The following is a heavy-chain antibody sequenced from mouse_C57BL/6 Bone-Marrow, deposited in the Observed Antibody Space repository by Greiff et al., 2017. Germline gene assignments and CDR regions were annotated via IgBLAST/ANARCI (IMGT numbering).Heavy chain of an antibody. D-gene: IGHD2-2*01. CDR3: ASSVLLWVRLWDY. CDR2: IYPGSGST. CDR1: GYTFTSYW. V-gene: IGHV1-55*01. Sequence: QVQLQQPGAELVKPGASVKMSCKASGYTFTSYWITWVKQRPGQGLEWIGDIYPGSGSTNYNEKFKSKATLTVDTSSSTAYMQLSSLTSEASAVYYCASSVLLWVRLWDYWGQGTTLTVSS. J-gene: IGHJ2*01.